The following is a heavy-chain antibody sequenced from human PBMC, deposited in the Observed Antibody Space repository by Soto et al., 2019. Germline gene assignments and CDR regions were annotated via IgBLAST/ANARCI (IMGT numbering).Heavy chain of an antibody. D-gene: IGHD5-18*01. Sequence: QVQLVQSGAEVKKPGASVKVSCKASGFTFITYGFTWVRQAPGQGLEWMGWISAYNGDTHYAQKVQGRVTMTTDTSTSTAYMELRSLTSDDTAVYYWARKAMGAPVDQWGQGTLVIVSS. CDR3: ARKAMGAPVDQ. J-gene: IGHJ4*02. V-gene: IGHV1-18*01. CDR1: GFTFITYG. CDR2: ISAYNGDT.